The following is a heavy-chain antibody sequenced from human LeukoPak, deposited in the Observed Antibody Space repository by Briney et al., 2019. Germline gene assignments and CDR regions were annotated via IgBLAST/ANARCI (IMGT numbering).Heavy chain of an antibody. CDR1: GYTFTSYY. J-gene: IGHJ4*02. CDR2: INPSGGST. Sequence: GASVKVSCKASGYTFTSYYMHWVRQAPGQGLEWMGIINPSGGSTSYAQKFQGRVTMTRDTSTSTVYMELSSLRSEDTAVYYCACRGEVGATSSFSPYFDYWGQGTLVTVSS. D-gene: IGHD1-26*01. V-gene: IGHV1-46*01. CDR3: ACRGEVGATSSFSPYFDY.